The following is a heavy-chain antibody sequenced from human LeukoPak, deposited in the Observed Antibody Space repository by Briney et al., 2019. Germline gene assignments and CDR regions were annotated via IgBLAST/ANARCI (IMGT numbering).Heavy chain of an antibody. D-gene: IGHD1-26*01. Sequence: GGSLRLSCAASGFTFSSYWMHWVRQAPGKGLVWVSRINGDGSSTAYADSVKGRFTISRDNAKNTLYLQMNSLRAEDTAVYYCAKDLPRGGSYLFDYWGQGTLVTVSS. J-gene: IGHJ4*02. CDR1: GFTFSSYW. CDR2: INGDGSST. V-gene: IGHV3-74*01. CDR3: AKDLPRGGSYLFDY.